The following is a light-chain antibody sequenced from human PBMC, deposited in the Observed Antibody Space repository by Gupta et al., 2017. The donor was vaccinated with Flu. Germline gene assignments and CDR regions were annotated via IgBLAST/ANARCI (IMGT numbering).Light chain of an antibody. Sequence: SYALTQPPSVSVSPGQTASITRSGDKLGDKYACWYQQKPGQSPVLGSDQDSKRHSGIPERGSGSYSGRNETVHTIANEAIDDADEYYHEWARSAVWVFGGGTKLTVL. J-gene: IGLJ2*01. CDR2: QDS. CDR3: HEWARSAVWV. V-gene: IGLV3-1*01. CDR1: KLGDKY.